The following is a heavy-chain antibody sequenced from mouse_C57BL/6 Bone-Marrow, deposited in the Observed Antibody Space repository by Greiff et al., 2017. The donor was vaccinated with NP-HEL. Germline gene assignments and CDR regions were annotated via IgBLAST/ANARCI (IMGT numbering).Heavy chain of an antibody. V-gene: IGHV1-63*01. J-gene: IGHJ2*01. D-gene: IGHD2-14*01. CDR1: GYTFTNYW. Sequence: VQLQQSGAELVRPGTSVKMSCKASGYTFTNYWIGWAKQRPGHGLEWIGGIYPGGGYTNYNEKFKGKATLTADKSSSTAYMQFSSLTSEDSAIYYCARSRYPPAFDYWGQGTTLTVSS. CDR2: IYPGGGYT. CDR3: ARSRYPPAFDY.